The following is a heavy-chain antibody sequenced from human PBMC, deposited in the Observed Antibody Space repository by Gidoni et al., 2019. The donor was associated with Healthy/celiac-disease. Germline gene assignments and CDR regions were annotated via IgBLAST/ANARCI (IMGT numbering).Heavy chain of an antibody. D-gene: IGHD3-22*01. CDR2: ST. CDR3: ARGGGDYYDSSALPDY. V-gene: IGHV4-39*01. J-gene: IGHJ4*02. Sequence: STYYNPSLKSRVTISVDTSKNQFSLKLSSVTAADTTVYYCARGGGDYYDSSALPDYWGQGTLVTVSS.